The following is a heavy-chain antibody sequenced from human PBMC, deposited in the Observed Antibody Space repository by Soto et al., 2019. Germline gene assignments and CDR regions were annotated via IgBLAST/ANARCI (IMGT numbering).Heavy chain of an antibody. V-gene: IGHV3-23*01. Sequence: PGGSLRLSCAASGFSFNNYAMSWVRQVPGKGLEWVSVMSGDDDITNYADSVKGRFTTSRDNSKNTLYLQMNNLRGEDTAVYYCAKSPAAWPLSYFDYWGHGSLVTVSS. J-gene: IGHJ4*01. CDR1: GFSFNNYA. CDR2: MSGDDDIT. CDR3: AKSPAAWPLSYFDY. D-gene: IGHD6-25*01.